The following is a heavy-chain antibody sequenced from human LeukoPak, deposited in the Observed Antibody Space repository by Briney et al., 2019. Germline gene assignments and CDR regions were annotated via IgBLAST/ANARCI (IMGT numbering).Heavy chain of an antibody. J-gene: IGHJ2*01. CDR1: GGSISSGGYY. V-gene: IGHV4-31*03. D-gene: IGHD3-3*01. CDR3: ARDPPLLVPWRYFDL. CDR2: IYYSGST. Sequence: SETLSLTCTVSGGSISSGGYYWSWIRQHPGKGLEWIGYIYYSGSTYYNPSLKSRVTISVDTSKNQFSLKLSSVIAADTAVYYCARDPPLLVPWRYFDLWGRGTLVTVSS.